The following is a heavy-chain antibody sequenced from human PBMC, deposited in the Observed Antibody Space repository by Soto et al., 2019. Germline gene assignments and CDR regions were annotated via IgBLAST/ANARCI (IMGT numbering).Heavy chain of an antibody. CDR1: GFTFSSYG. CDR3: ARGGSSSWNYFYYYYGMDV. Sequence: QVQLVESGGGVVQPGRSLRLSCAASGFTFSSYGMHWVRQAPGKGLEWVAVIWYDGSNKYYADSVKGRFTISRDNSKNPLYLQMNSLRAEDTAVYYCARGGSSSWNYFYYYYGMDVWGQGTTVTVSS. CDR2: IWYDGSNK. V-gene: IGHV3-33*01. J-gene: IGHJ6*02. D-gene: IGHD6-13*01.